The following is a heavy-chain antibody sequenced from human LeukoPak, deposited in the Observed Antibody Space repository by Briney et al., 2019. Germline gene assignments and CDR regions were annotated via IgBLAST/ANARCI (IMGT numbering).Heavy chain of an antibody. CDR3: AKGGKWDVTPFDY. CDR1: GFTFSSYW. CDR2: ISGGGGST. V-gene: IGHV3-23*01. D-gene: IGHD1-26*01. Sequence: PGGSLRLSCATSGFTFSSYWTNWVRQAPGKGLEWVSTISGGGGSTYYADSVKGRFTISRDNSKNTLYLQVNSLRAEDTAVYYCAKGGKWDVTPFDYWGQGTLVTVSS. J-gene: IGHJ4*02.